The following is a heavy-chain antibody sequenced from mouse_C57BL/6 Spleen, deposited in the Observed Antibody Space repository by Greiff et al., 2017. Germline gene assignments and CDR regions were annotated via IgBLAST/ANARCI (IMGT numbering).Heavy chain of an antibody. V-gene: IGHV14-2*01. CDR1: GFNIKDYY. CDR3: AYYCGSSLSYWYFDV. J-gene: IGHJ1*03. Sequence: VQLQQSGAELVKPGASVKLSCTASGFNIKDYYMHWVKQRPEQGLEWIGRIDPEDGETKYAPKFQGKATITADTSSNTAFLQLSSLTSEDAAIYYCAYYCGSSLSYWYFDVWGTGTTVTVSS. CDR2: IDPEDGET. D-gene: IGHD1-1*01.